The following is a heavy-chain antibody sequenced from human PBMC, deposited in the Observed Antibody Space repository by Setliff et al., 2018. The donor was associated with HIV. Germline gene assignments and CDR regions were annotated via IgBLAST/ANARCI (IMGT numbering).Heavy chain of an antibody. V-gene: IGHV1-18*01. Sequence: ASVKVSCKASGYTFTNYAMHWLRQAPGQGLEWMGWISAYNGNTNYAQTLQGRVSVTTDTSTSKAYMELRSLRSDDTAVYYCARDRGVYCFSSSCYAPVDAFDIWGQGTMVTVSS. CDR1: GYTFTNYA. D-gene: IGHD2-2*01. CDR3: ARDRGVYCFSSSCYAPVDAFDI. J-gene: IGHJ3*02. CDR2: ISAYNGNT.